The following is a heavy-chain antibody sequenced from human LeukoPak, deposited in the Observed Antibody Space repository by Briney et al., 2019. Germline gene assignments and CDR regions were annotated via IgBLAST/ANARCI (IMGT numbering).Heavy chain of an antibody. J-gene: IGHJ4*02. CDR1: GGSISSGDYY. CDR3: AVLAVAGFFDY. D-gene: IGHD6-19*01. CDR2: IYYSGSS. Sequence: PSETLSLTCTVSGGSISSGDYYWSWIRQPPGKGLEWIGYIYYSGSSYYNPSLKSRVTISVDTSKNQFSLKLSSVTAADTAVYYCAVLAVAGFFDYWGQGTLVTVSS. V-gene: IGHV4-30-4*08.